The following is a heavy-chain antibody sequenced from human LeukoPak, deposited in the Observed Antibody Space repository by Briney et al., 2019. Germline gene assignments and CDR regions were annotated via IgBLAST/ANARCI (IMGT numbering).Heavy chain of an antibody. D-gene: IGHD6-13*01. Sequence: GGSLRLSCAASGFTFSTYDIHWVRQAPGKGLEWVALIRCDGRNKYYGDSVKGRFTMSRDNSKNTLYLQMNSLTVEDSAVYYCATRKGNYMDVWGKGTTVTVSS. CDR2: IRCDGRNK. CDR3: ATRKGNYMDV. CDR1: GFTFSTYD. J-gene: IGHJ6*03. V-gene: IGHV3-30*02.